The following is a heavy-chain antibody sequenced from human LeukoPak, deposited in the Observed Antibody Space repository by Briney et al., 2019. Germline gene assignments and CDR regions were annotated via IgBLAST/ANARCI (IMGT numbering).Heavy chain of an antibody. CDR2: INHSGST. J-gene: IGHJ4*02. V-gene: IGHV4-34*01. CDR1: GGSFSGYY. Sequence: SETLSLTCAVYGGSFSGYYWSWIRQPPGKGLEWIGEINHSGSTNYNPSLKSRVTISVDTSKNQFSLKLSSVTAADTAVYYCASPANSYGSGSYTHWGQGTLVTVSS. CDR3: ASPANSYGSGSYTH. D-gene: IGHD3-10*01.